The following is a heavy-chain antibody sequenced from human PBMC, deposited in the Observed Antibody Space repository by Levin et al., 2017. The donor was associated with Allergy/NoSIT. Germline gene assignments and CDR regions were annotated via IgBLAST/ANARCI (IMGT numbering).Heavy chain of an antibody. CDR3: ARVWVGANYFDY. J-gene: IGHJ4*02. D-gene: IGHD1-26*01. CDR2: IWYDGSNK. Sequence: GESLKISCAASGFTFSSYGMHWVRQAPGKGLEWVAVIWYDGSNKYYADSVKGRFTISRDNSKNTLYLQMNSLRAEDTAVYYCARVWVGANYFDYWGQGTLVTVSS. CDR1: GFTFSSYG. V-gene: IGHV3-33*01.